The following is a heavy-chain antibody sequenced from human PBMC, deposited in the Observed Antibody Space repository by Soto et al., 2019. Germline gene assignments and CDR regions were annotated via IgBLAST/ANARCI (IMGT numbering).Heavy chain of an antibody. CDR3: ARDSGGGGLITMVRGVADY. CDR1: GFTFSDYS. V-gene: IGHV3-11*06. D-gene: IGHD3-10*01. J-gene: IGHJ4*02. Sequence: GGSLRLSCAASGFTFSDYSMSWVRQAPGKGLEWVSDISSSCSYTNYADSVKGRFTISRDNAKNSLYLQMNSLRAEDTAVYYCARDSGGGGLITMVRGVADYWGQGTLVTVSS. CDR2: ISSSCSYT.